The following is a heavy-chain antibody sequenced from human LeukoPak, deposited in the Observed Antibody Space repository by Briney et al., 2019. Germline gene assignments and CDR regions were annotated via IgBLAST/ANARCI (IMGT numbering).Heavy chain of an antibody. D-gene: IGHD3-22*01. J-gene: IGHJ4*02. CDR1: GFTFSSYA. CDR2: ISGSGGST. V-gene: IGHV3-23*01. Sequence: PGGSLRLSCAASGFTFSSYAMSWVRQAPGKGLEWVSAISGSGGSTYYADPVKGRFTISRDNSKNTLYLQMNSLRAEDTAVYYCARSITMIVVVNLYYFDYWGQGTLVTVSS. CDR3: ARSITMIVVVNLYYFDY.